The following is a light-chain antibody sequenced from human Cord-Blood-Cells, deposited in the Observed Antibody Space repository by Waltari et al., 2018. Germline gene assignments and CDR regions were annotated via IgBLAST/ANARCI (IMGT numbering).Light chain of an antibody. V-gene: IGLV2-8*01. J-gene: IGLJ2*01. CDR1: RSDVAGYNP. CDR2: EVS. Sequence: QSALTQPPSASGSPGQSVTLPCTGPRSDVAGYNPVPWYQQHPGKAPKLMIYEVSKRPSGVPDRFSGSKSGNTASLTVSGLQAEDEADYYCSSYAGSNNVVFGGGTKLTVL. CDR3: SSYAGSNNVV.